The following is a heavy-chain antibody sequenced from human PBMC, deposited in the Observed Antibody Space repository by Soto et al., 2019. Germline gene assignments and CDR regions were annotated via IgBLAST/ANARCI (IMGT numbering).Heavy chain of an antibody. CDR1: GFTFSSYA. V-gene: IGHV3-23*01. D-gene: IGHD3-10*01. J-gene: IGHJ5*02. Sequence: SGGSLRLSCGASGFTFSSYAMSWVRQAPGKGLEWASVMSGSGGSTYYADSVKGRFTISRDNSKNTLYLQMNSLRAEDTAEYYCAKGPYDSGSNWFDPWGQGTLVP. CDR3: AKGPYDSGSNWFDP. CDR2: MSGSGGST.